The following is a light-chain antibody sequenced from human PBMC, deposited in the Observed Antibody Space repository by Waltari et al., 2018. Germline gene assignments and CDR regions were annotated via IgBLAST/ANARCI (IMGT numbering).Light chain of an antibody. V-gene: IGLV3-21*04. CDR3: QVWDDVTDSGV. Sequence: YVLTQPPSVSVDPGKTARLTCGGDNIGSKSVNWYQQKPGQAPVLVTFYDSDRPSEIPERFSGSNSGNTATLTISWVEAGDEADYHCQVWDDVTDSGVFGGGTKLTVL. CDR2: YDS. CDR1: NIGSKS. J-gene: IGLJ3*02.